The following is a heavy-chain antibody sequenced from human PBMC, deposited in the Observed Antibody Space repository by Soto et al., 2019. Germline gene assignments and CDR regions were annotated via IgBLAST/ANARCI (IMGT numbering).Heavy chain of an antibody. CDR2: VIPIFGTP. CDR3: ARSQGGSSSLDIYYYYYYGMDV. D-gene: IGHD2-15*01. Sequence: QVQLVQSGAEVKKPGSSVKVSCKAPGGTFITYAISWVRQAPGQGLEWVGGVIPIFGTPKFAQKFQGRVTITADESTSTGYMELRSLRSEDTAVYYCARSQGGSSSLDIYYYYYYGMDVWGQGTTVTVSS. J-gene: IGHJ6*02. V-gene: IGHV1-69*01. CDR1: GGTFITYA.